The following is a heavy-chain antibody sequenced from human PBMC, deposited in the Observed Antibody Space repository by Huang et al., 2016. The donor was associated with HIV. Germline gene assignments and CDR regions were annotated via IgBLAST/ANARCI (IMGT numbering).Heavy chain of an antibody. Sequence: QVQLVQSGAEVKKPGASVKVSCKASGYTYTSYDINWVRQATGQGLEWVVWMNPNSGNTGYAQKFQGRVTMTRNTAISTAYMELSSLKSEDTAVYYCASGSGWRWGMDVWGQGTTVTVSS. V-gene: IGHV1-8*01. CDR3: ASGSGWRWGMDV. J-gene: IGHJ6*02. CDR1: GYTYTSYD. D-gene: IGHD6-19*01. CDR2: MNPNSGNT.